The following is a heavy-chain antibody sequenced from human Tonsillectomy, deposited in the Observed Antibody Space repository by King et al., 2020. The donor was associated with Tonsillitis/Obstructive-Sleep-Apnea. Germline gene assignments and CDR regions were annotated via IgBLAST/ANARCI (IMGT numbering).Heavy chain of an antibody. CDR2: IGGSGGST. CDR1: GFTFRSYA. J-gene: IGHJ4*02. Sequence: VQLVESGGGLVQPGGSRRLSWAASGFTFRSYAMSWVAQAPGKGLEWVSAIGGSGGSTYYADSVKGRFTISRDNSKNTLYLQMNSLRAEDTAVYYCARYTIFGVVTPFDYWGQGTLVTVSS. D-gene: IGHD3-3*01. CDR3: ARYTIFGVVTPFDY. V-gene: IGHV3-23*04.